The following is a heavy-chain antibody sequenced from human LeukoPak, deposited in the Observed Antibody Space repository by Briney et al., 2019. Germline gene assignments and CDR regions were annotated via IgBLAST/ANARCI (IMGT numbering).Heavy chain of an antibody. D-gene: IGHD5-18*01. CDR1: GFTFNSYG. V-gene: IGHV3-30*18. Sequence: PGGSLRLSCAASGFTFNSYGMHWVRQAPGKGLEWVAVISYDGPNKYYADSVKGRFTISRDDSNSTLYLQMNSLRPEDTAVYYCAKEKLPSGYSFLTDYWGQGTLVTVSS. CDR2: ISYDGPNK. J-gene: IGHJ4*02. CDR3: AKEKLPSGYSFLTDY.